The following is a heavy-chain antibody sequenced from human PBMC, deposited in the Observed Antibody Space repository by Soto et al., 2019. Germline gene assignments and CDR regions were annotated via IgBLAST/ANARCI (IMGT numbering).Heavy chain of an antibody. Sequence: SETLSLTCTVSGGSISSSSYYWGWIRQPPGKGLEWIGTVHYSGSTYYNPSLKSRVTMSVDMSKNQFSLKLSSVTAADTAVYYCARRNPYSSSRYFDYWGQGTLVTVSS. D-gene: IGHD6-13*01. V-gene: IGHV4-39*01. J-gene: IGHJ4*02. CDR3: ARRNPYSSSRYFDY. CDR2: VHYSGST. CDR1: GGSISSSSYY.